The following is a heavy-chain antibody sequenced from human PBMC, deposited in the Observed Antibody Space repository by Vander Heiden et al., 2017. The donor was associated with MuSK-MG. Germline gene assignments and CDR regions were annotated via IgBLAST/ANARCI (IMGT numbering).Heavy chain of an antibody. V-gene: IGHV4-38-2*01. J-gene: IGHJ3*02. CDR3: AGGSTVTYHDAFDI. CDR1: GYSISSGYY. CDR2: IYHSGST. D-gene: IGHD4-17*01. Sequence: QVQLQESGPGLVKPSETLSLTCAVSGYSISSGYYWGWIRQPPGKGLEWIGSIYHSGSTYYNPSLKSRVTISVDTSKNQFSLKLSSVTAADTAVYYCAGGSTVTYHDAFDIWGQGAMVTVSS.